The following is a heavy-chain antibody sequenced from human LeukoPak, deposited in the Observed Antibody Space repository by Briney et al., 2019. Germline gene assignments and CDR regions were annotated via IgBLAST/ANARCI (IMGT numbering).Heavy chain of an antibody. V-gene: IGHV3-23*01. D-gene: IGHD3-22*01. Sequence: GGSLRLSCAASGFTFSSFAMSWVRQAPGKGLGWVSTISGSGGSTSYADSVKGRFTISRDNSKNTLYLQMNSLRAEDTALYYCAKNSRSSGHYLDYWGQGTLVTVSS. J-gene: IGHJ4*02. CDR3: AKNSRSSGHYLDY. CDR2: ISGSGGST. CDR1: GFTFSSFA.